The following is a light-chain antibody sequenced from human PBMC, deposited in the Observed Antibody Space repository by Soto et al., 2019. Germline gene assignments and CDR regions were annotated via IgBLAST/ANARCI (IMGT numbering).Light chain of an antibody. V-gene: IGKV3-20*01. J-gene: IGKJ2*01. CDR1: QSINSNY. CDR3: PPYGSSPPRSDT. CDR2: GAS. Sequence: EIVLTQSPGTLSLSPGERATLSCRASQSINSNYLAWYHQKPGQAPRLLIYGASSRSTGIPDRFSGSGSGPDFTLTIRRLEPEDFAVYSCPPYGSSPPRSDTFGQGTKLEIK.